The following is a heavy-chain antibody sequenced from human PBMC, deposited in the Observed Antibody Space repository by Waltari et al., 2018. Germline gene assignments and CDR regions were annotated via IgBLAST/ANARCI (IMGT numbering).Heavy chain of an antibody. V-gene: IGHV1-69*01. J-gene: IGHJ1*01. D-gene: IGHD3-3*01. CDR1: GCTYSNFA. CDR2: IISKFSLT. Sequence: QVQLMQSGAEMAKPGSSVKVSCKASGCTYSNFAISWVRQAPGQGLEWVGGIISKFSLTTYAQKFQGRATITADESTTTSYMDLNSLQSADTAVYYCVTAIFGVVYWGQGTPVTVSS. CDR3: VTAIFGVVY.